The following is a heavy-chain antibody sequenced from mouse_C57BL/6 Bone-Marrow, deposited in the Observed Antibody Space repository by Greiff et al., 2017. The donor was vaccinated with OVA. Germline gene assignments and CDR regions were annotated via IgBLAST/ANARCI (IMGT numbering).Heavy chain of an antibody. D-gene: IGHD1-1*01. CDR3: AREGVVAYWYFDV. CDR2: IHPNSGST. J-gene: IGHJ1*03. CDR1: GYTFTSYW. Sequence: QVQLQQPGAELVKPGASVKLSCKASGYTFTSYWMHWVKQRPGQGLEWIGMIHPNSGSTNYNEKFKSKATLTVDKSSSTAYMQLSSLTSEDSAVDYCAREGVVAYWYFDVWGTGTTVTVSS. V-gene: IGHV1-64*01.